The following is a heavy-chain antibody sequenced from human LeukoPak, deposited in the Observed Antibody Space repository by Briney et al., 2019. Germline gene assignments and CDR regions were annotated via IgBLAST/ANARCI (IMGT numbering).Heavy chain of an antibody. Sequence: GGSLRLSCAASGFTVSTNYLTWVRQAPGKGLEWVSVIYSGGTTYYADSVKGRFTISRDNAKNSVSLQMNSLRAEDTAVYFCARPTWTNYMDVWGKGTAVTISS. CDR3: ARPTWTNYMDV. J-gene: IGHJ6*03. CDR1: GFTVSTNY. CDR2: IYSGGTT. D-gene: IGHD3/OR15-3a*01. V-gene: IGHV3-53*01.